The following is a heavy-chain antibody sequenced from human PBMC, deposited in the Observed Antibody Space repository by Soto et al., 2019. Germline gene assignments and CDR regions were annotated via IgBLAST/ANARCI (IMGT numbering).Heavy chain of an antibody. Sequence: EVQLVESGGDLVQRGGSLRLSCAASGFTFSSYAMSWVRQAPGKGLEWVSAISDSGDKTYYADSVKGRFTVSRDNSKNTLYLQMNSLRAEDTAVYFCAKDPNDYDSSAYYVDYWGRGTLVTVSS. J-gene: IGHJ4*02. CDR1: GFTFSSYA. V-gene: IGHV3-23*04. CDR2: ISDSGDKT. CDR3: AKDPNDYDSSAYYVDY. D-gene: IGHD3-22*01.